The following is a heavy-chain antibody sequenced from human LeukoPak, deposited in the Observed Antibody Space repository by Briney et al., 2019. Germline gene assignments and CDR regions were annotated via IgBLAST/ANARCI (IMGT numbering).Heavy chain of an antibody. CDR1: GGSFSGYY. J-gene: IGHJ4*02. CDR3: ARGVLYDYIWGSYRQGLDY. Sequence: PSETLSLTCAVHGGSFSGYYWSWIRQPPGKGLEWVGEINHSASTNYNPSLKSRVTISVDTSKNQFSLKLSSVTAADTAVYYCARGVLYDYIWGSYRQGLDYWGQGTLVTVSS. CDR2: INHSAST. D-gene: IGHD3-16*02. V-gene: IGHV4-34*01.